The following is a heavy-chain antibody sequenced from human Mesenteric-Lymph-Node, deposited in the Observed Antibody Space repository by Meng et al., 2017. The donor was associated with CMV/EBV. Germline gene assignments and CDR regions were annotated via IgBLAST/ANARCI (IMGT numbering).Heavy chain of an antibody. CDR2: IRSSGDT. CDR1: GFTFSNYD. Sequence: GGSLRLSCAASGFTFSNYDMHWVRQATGKGLEWVSGIRSSGDTYYPASVKGRFTISRENAKNTLYLQMNSLRPEDTAVYFCARDDSFVVITTGFDSWGQGTLVTVSS. J-gene: IGHJ4*02. CDR3: ARDDSFVVITTGFDS. D-gene: IGHD3-22*01. V-gene: IGHV3-13*01.